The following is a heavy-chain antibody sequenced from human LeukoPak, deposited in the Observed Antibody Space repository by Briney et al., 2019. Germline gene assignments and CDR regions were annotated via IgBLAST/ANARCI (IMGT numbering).Heavy chain of an antibody. CDR2: ISGSGGRT. V-gene: IGHV3-23*01. CDR3: AKDETTVVTNVDY. CDR1: GFTFSNYA. Sequence: GGSLRLSCAASGFTFSNYAMSLVRQAPGKGLEWVSGISGSGGRTHYADSVKGRFTLSRDNSKNTLYLHMNSLRAEDTAVYYCAKDETTVVTNVDYWGQGTLVTVSS. D-gene: IGHD4-23*01. J-gene: IGHJ4*02.